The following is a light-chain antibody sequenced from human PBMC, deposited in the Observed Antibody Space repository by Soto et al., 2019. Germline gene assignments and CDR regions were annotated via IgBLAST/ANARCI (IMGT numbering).Light chain of an antibody. V-gene: IGKV3-20*01. CDR1: QSFSSTY. CDR3: QQYSSSPIT. CDR2: GAS. Sequence: EIVSTQSPGTLSLSPGERATLSCGASQSFSSTYLAWYQQKPGQAPRLLIYGASSRATGIPDRFSGGGSGTDFSLTISRLDPEDFAVYYCQQYSSSPITFGQGTRLEIK. J-gene: IGKJ5*01.